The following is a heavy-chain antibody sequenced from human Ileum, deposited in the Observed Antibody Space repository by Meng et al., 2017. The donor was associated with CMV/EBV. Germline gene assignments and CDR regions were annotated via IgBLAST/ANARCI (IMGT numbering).Heavy chain of an antibody. D-gene: IGHD6-13*01. CDR1: GFTFSSYA. CDR3: AKGGVYSSTWGDY. J-gene: IGHJ4*02. V-gene: IGHV3-23*01. CDR2: ISGSGGST. Sequence: GESLKISCAASGFTFSSYAMSWVRQAPGKGLEWVSAISGSGGSTYYADSVKGRLTISRDNSKNTLYLQMNSLRAEDTAVYYCAKGGVYSSTWGDYWGQGTLVTVSS.